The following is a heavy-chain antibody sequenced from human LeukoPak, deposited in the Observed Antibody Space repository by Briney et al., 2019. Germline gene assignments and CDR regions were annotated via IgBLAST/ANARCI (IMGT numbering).Heavy chain of an antibody. V-gene: IGHV3-23*01. Sequence: GGSLRLSCAASGFTFDDYGMTWVRPAPGKGLEWVSVISGSASTTYYADSVKGRFTISRDNSKNTLYLQMNSLRAEDTAVYYCATESYGFVMWGQGTMVTVSS. CDR3: ATESYGFVM. CDR1: GFTFDDYG. CDR2: ISGSASTT. J-gene: IGHJ3*02.